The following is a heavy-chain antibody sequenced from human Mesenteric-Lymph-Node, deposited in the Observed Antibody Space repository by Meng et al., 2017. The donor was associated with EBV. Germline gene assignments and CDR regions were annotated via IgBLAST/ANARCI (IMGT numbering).Heavy chain of an antibody. V-gene: IGHV4-4*02. CDR1: GDSIRSSNW. CDR3: ARGSVYSGWFFDY. CDR2: IDYSGST. D-gene: IGHD6-19*01. Sequence: VQRQEGGPRRRKPSGTRSLRWNVLGDSIRSSNWRSWVRQPPGKGLEWNWYIDYSGSTNYNPSLKSRVTISVDTSKNQFSLKLSSVTAADTAVYYCARGSVYSGWFFDYWGQGTLVTVSS. J-gene: IGHJ4*02.